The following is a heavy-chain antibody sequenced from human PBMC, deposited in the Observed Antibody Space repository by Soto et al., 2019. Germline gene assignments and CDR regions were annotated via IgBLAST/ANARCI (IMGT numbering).Heavy chain of an antibody. Sequence: QVQLVESGGGMVQPGRSLRLSCAASGFTFSTYGMHWVRQTPGKGLEWVAVISDDGRTKFYADSVKGRFTISRDNSENTLYLQMNSLRAEDTAVYYCAKEVLGYFNWHGMDVWGQGTTVTVSS. J-gene: IGHJ6*02. V-gene: IGHV3-30*18. CDR2: ISDDGRTK. CDR3: AKEVLGYFNWHGMDV. D-gene: IGHD3-9*01. CDR1: GFTFSTYG.